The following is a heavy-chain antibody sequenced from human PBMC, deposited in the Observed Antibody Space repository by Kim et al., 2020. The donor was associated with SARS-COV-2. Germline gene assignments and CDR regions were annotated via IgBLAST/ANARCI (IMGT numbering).Heavy chain of an antibody. CDR1: GFTVSSNY. CDR3: ARDRIVGATNDYYYGMDV. Sequence: GGSLRLSCAASGFTVSSNYMSWVRQAPGKGLEWLSVIYSGGSTYYADSVKGRFTISRDNSKNTLYLQMNSLRAEDTAVYYCARDRIVGATNDYYYGMDVWGQGTTVTVSS. CDR2: IYSGGST. D-gene: IGHD1-26*01. J-gene: IGHJ6*02. V-gene: IGHV3-53*01.